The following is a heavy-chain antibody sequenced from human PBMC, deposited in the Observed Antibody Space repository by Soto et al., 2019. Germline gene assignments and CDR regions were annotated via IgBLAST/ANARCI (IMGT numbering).Heavy chain of an antibody. CDR3: ARMGTVVTPDLVWAFDI. V-gene: IGHV4-61*01. CDR2: IYYSGST. J-gene: IGHJ3*02. Sequence: QVQLQESGPGLVKPSETLSLTCTVSGGSVSSGSYYWSWIRQPPGKGLEWIGYIYYSGSTNYNPSLKSRVTISVDTSKNQFSLKLSSVTAADTAVYYCARMGTVVTPDLVWAFDIWGQGTMVTVSS. D-gene: IGHD2-15*01. CDR1: GGSVSSGSYY.